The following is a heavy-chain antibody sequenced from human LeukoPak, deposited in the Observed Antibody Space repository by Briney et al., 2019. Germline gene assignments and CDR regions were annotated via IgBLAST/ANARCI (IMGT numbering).Heavy chain of an antibody. CDR3: ARSPLDGYNYLDY. D-gene: IGHD5-24*01. V-gene: IGHV3-30*04. CDR2: ISYDGNAK. J-gene: IGHJ4*02. CDR1: GLTFSTNP. Sequence: PGGSLRLSCAASGLTFSTNPMHWVRQPPGKGLEWVAVISYDGNAKYYADSVKGRFTISRDNPKNTLYPQMNSLRPEDTAVYYCARSPLDGYNYLDYWGQGTLVTVSS.